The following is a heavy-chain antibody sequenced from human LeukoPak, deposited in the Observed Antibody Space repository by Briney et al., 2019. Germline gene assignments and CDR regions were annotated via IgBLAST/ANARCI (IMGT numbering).Heavy chain of an antibody. CDR1: GYTFTGYY. V-gene: IGHV1-2*02. CDR2: INPNSGGT. CDR3: ARGRGYSGFVPSYYFDY. Sequence: ASVKVSCKASGYTFTGYYMHWVRQAPGQGLEWMGWINPNSGGTNYAQEFQGRVTMTRDTSISTAYMELSRLRSDDTAVYYCARGRGYSGFVPSYYFDYWGQGTLVTVSS. J-gene: IGHJ4*02. D-gene: IGHD5-12*01.